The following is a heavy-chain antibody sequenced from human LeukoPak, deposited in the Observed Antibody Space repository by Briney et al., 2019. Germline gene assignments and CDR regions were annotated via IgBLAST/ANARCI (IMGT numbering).Heavy chain of an antibody. CDR1: GGSISSGGYY. J-gene: IGHJ3*02. V-gene: IGHV4-31*03. Sequence: SETLSLTCTVSGGSISSGGYYWSWIRQHPGKGLEWIGCIYYSGSTYYNPSLKSRVTISVDTSKNQFSLKLSSVTAADTAVYYCAREMVTPSQTPKAFDIWGQGTMVAVSS. CDR2: IYYSGST. D-gene: IGHD5-18*01. CDR3: AREMVTPSQTPKAFDI.